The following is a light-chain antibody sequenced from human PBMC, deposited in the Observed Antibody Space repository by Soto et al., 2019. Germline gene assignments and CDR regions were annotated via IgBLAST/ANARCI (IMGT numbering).Light chain of an antibody. J-gene: IGKJ2*01. CDR3: QQYFHYPVT. CDR2: DVS. CDR1: QDINNW. V-gene: IGKV1-5*01. Sequence: DLQMTQSPSTLSAFFGDRGTITFPATQDINNWLAWYQQKPGKAPRLLIYDVSTLQTGVPSRFSGRGSGTEATLIISSLQPDDVATYYCQQYFHYPVTFGRGTKVDIK.